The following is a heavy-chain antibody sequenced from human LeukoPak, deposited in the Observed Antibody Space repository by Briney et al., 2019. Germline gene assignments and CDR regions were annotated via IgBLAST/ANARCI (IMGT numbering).Heavy chain of an antibody. CDR3: ARDRQDYYDSSGYYSPFDY. V-gene: IGHV1-69*13. CDR2: IIPIFGTA. CDR1: GGTFSSYA. D-gene: IGHD3-22*01. Sequence: SVKVSCTASGGTFSSYAISWVRQAPGQGLEWLGGIIPIFGTANYAQKFRGRVTITADESTSTAYMELSSLRSEDTAVYYCARDRQDYYDSSGYYSPFDYWGQGTLVTVSS. J-gene: IGHJ4*02.